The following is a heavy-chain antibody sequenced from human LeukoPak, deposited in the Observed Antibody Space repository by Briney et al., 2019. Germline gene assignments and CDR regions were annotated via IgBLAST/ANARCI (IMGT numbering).Heavy chain of an antibody. J-gene: IGHJ6*02. CDR1: GFTFSNYG. CDR3: AKGVVAATNAAYYGMDV. V-gene: IGHV3-30*18. Sequence: PGRSLRLSCAASGFTFSNYGMHWVRQAPGKGLEWVAVISYDESDKYYADSVKGRFTISRDNSKNTLYLQMNSPRPEDTAVYYCAKGVVAATNAAYYGMDVWGQGTTVTVSS. D-gene: IGHD2-15*01. CDR2: ISYDESDK.